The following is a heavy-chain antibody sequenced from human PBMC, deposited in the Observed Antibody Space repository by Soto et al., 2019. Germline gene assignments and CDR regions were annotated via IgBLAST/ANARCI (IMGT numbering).Heavy chain of an antibody. J-gene: IGHJ4*02. D-gene: IGHD6-13*01. CDR2: VYHSGST. V-gene: IGHV4-59*01. CDR1: GGSISSNS. CDR3: ARYRREAVAGYTLDN. Sequence: SETLSLTCAVSGGSISSNSWPWVRQPPGKGLEWIGYVYHSGSTNYNPSLKSRVTISEDTSKSQFSLKVNSMTAADTAVYYCARYRREAVAGYTLDNWGQGILVTVSS.